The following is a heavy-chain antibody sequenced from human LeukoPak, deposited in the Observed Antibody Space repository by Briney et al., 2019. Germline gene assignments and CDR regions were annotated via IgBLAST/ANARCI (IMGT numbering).Heavy chain of an antibody. Sequence: PGPPLRLSCVASGFTFSAYWMTCVRQPPGKGLDWVANIRLDGSENYYVDSVRGRFTISRDNAKNSLYLQMNSLRAEDTAVYYCARRARYCTSTSCDPIGAFDIWGQGTMVTVSS. CDR1: GFTFSAYW. J-gene: IGHJ3*02. D-gene: IGHD2-2*01. V-gene: IGHV3-7*01. CDR3: ARRARYCTSTSCDPIGAFDI. CDR2: IRLDGSEN.